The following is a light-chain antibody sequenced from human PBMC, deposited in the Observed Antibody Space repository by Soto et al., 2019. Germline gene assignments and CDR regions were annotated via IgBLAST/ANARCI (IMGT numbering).Light chain of an antibody. CDR1: QDISNY. Sequence: DIQMTQSPSSLSASVGERVTITCQASQDISNYLNWYQQKPGKGPKLLIHGASNLETGVPSRFSGSGSGTDFTFTISSLQPEDIATYYCQQYENLPFTFGPGTKVDIK. CDR3: QQYENLPFT. J-gene: IGKJ3*01. CDR2: GAS. V-gene: IGKV1-33*01.